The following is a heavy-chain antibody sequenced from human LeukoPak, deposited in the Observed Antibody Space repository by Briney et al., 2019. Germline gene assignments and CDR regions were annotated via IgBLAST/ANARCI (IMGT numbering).Heavy chain of an antibody. CDR2: IYYSGST. Sequence: PSETLSLTCTVSGGSISSSSYYWGWIRQPPGKGLEWIGSIYYSGSTYYNPSLKSRVTISVDTSKNQFSLKLSSVTAADTAVYYCARGQKMLRYFDWLIPAVIFDHWGQGTLVTVSS. D-gene: IGHD3-9*01. CDR3: ARGQKMLRYFDWLIPAVIFDH. CDR1: GGSISSSSYY. V-gene: IGHV4-39*07. J-gene: IGHJ4*02.